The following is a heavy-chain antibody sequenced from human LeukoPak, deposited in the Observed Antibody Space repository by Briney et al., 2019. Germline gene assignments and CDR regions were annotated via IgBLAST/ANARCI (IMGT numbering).Heavy chain of an antibody. CDR3: ARADGSGSYDY. Sequence: GGSLRLSCAASGFTFSSYSMNWVRQAPGKGLEWVSYISSSSSTIYHADSVKGRFTISRDNAKNSLYLQMNSLRAEDTAVYYCARADGSGSYDYWGQGTLVTVSS. V-gene: IGHV3-48*01. CDR2: ISSSSSTI. CDR1: GFTFSSYS. D-gene: IGHD3-10*01. J-gene: IGHJ4*02.